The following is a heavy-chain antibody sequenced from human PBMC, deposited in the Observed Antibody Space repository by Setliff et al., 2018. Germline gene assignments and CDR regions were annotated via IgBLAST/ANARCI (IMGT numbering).Heavy chain of an antibody. J-gene: IGHJ4*02. V-gene: IGHV1-18*01. CDR3: ARINFYVSSGYYYAPEL. CDR1: GYTFNNYG. D-gene: IGHD3-22*01. CDR2: INNYSFKT. Sequence: ASVKVSCKASGYTFNNYGITWVRQAPGQGLEWMGWINNYSFKTTYPQKFLDRVTVTTDTSATTAHMELKNLRSDDTAVYYCARINFYVSSGYYYAPELWGQGTTVTVSS.